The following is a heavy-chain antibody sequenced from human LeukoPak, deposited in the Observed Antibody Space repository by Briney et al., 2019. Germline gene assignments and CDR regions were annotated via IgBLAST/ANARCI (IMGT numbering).Heavy chain of an antibody. CDR3: ARDAGYCSGGSCYSPRYYYYGMDV. CDR1: GGSISSGSYY. J-gene: IGHJ6*02. Sequence: SETLSLTCTVSGGSISSGSYYWSWIRQPAGKGLEWIGCIYTSGSTNYNPSLKSRVTISVDTSKNQFSLKLSSVTAADTAVYYCARDAGYCSGGSCYSPRYYYYGMDVWGQGTTVTVSS. D-gene: IGHD2-15*01. CDR2: IYTSGST. V-gene: IGHV4-61*02.